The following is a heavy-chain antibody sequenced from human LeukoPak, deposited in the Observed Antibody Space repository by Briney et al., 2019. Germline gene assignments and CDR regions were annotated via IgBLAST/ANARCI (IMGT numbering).Heavy chain of an antibody. CDR2: IYTSGST. Sequence: SETLSLTCTVSGGSISSYYWSWIRQPPGKGLEWIGYIYTSGSTNYNPSLKSRVTISVDTSKNQFSLRLSSVTAADTAVYYCARHQLEDFEFDPWGQGTLVTVSS. J-gene: IGHJ5*02. D-gene: IGHD1-1*01. V-gene: IGHV4-4*09. CDR1: GGSISSYY. CDR3: ARHQLEDFEFDP.